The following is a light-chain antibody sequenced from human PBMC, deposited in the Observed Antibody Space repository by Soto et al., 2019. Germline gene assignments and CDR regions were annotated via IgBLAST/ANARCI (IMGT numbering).Light chain of an antibody. V-gene: IGKV1D-8*01. CDR2: AAS. CDR1: QSITIW. CDR3: QQDYSFLPA. Sequence: TQPPSSLSASWVDSVHINCRASQSITIWLAWYQQKPGKAPELLIYAASTLQSGVPSRFSGSGSGTDFTLTISCLQSEDFATYYCQQDYSFLPAFCQGTKVAIK. J-gene: IGKJ1*01.